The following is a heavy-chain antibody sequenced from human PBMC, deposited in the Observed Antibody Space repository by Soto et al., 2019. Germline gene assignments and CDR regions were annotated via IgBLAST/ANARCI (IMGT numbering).Heavy chain of an antibody. CDR3: ARGNKYYDFWSGPMDV. CDR2: INPNSGGT. Sequence: ASVKVSCKASGYTFTGYYMHWVRQAPGRGLEWMGWINPNSGGTNYAQKFQGWITMTRDTSISTAYMELSRLRSDDTAVYYCARGNKYYDFWSGPMDVWGQGTTVTVSS. D-gene: IGHD3-3*01. V-gene: IGHV1-2*04. J-gene: IGHJ6*02. CDR1: GYTFTGYY.